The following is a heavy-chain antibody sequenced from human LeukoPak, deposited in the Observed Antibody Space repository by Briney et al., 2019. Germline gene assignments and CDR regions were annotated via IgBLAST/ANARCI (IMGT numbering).Heavy chain of an antibody. CDR3: ARGHGADGEGY. CDR2: ISAYNGNT. V-gene: IGHV1-18*01. CDR1: GYTFTSYG. D-gene: IGHD1-26*01. Sequence: ASVKVSCKASGYTFTSYGISWVRQAPGQGLEWMGWISAYNGNTSYAQKFQGRVTMTRDTSISTAYMELSRLRSDDTAVYYCARGHGADGEGYWGQGTLVTVSS. J-gene: IGHJ4*02.